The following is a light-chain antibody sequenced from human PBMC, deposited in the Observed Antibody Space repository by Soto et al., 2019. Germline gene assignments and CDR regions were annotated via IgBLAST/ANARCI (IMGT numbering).Light chain of an antibody. Sequence: ILMTQSPATLSVSPGERATFSCRASQNIYSNIAWYQQRPGQAPRLLIYGASSRATGIPESFSGSGSGTDFTLIISRLEPEDFAVYFCQQYGSSPPYTFGQGPKVDIK. CDR2: GAS. CDR3: QQYGSSPPYT. V-gene: IGKV3-20*01. J-gene: IGKJ2*01. CDR1: QNIYSN.